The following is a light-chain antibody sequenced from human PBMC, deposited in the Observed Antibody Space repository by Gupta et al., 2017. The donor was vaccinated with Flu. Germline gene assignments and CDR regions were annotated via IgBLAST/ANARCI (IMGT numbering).Light chain of an antibody. V-gene: IGKV1-9*01. J-gene: IGKJ4*01. CDR3: QHCNSFPAIT. CDR1: QGISTY. Sequence: DIQLTQSPSFLSASVGDRVTITCRATQGISTYLAWYQQKPGRAPKLLIYGASTLQSGVPSRFSGSGSVTEFTLTISSLQPEDFATYYCQHCNSFPAITFGAGTKVEIK. CDR2: GAS.